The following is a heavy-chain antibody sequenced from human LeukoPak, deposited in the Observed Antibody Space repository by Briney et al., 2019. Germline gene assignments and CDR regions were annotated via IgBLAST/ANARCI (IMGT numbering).Heavy chain of an antibody. Sequence: GGSLRLSCAASGFTFSSYGMHWVRQAPGKGLEWVAVIWYDGSNKHYADSVKGQFTISRDNSKNTLYLQMNSLRAEDTAVYYCATGSGGDVEYWGQGTLVTVSS. J-gene: IGHJ4*02. CDR1: GFTFSSYG. D-gene: IGHD3-10*01. V-gene: IGHV3-33*01. CDR2: IWYDGSNK. CDR3: ATGSGGDVEY.